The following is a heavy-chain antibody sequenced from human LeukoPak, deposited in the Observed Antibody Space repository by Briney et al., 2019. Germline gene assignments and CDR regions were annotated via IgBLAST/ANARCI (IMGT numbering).Heavy chain of an antibody. D-gene: IGHD5-24*01. CDR3: ARAFRGGLTHFDY. CDR2: INPNSGGT. V-gene: IGHV1-2*02. Sequence: GASVTVSCTASGYTFTIYYMHWVRQAPGHGLEWMGWINPNSGGTNYAQKFQGRVTMTRDTSISTAYMELSRLRSDDTAVYYCARAFRGGLTHFDYWGQGTLVSVS. CDR1: GYTFTIYY. J-gene: IGHJ4*02.